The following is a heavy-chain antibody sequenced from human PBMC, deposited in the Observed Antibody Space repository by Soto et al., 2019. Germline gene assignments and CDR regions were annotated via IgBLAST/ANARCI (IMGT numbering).Heavy chain of an antibody. J-gene: IGHJ4*02. CDR3: SRDLEVAVAGTFDY. V-gene: IGHV3-21*01. Sequence: EVQLVKSGGGLVKPGGSLRLSCAASGFTFSTYTMNWVRQAPGKGLEWVSSISTSSTYIYYADSVKGRFTISRDNARNSLFLQMNSLRAEDTAVYYCSRDLEVAVAGTFDYWGQGTLVTVSS. D-gene: IGHD6-19*01. CDR1: GFTFSTYT. CDR2: ISTSSTYI.